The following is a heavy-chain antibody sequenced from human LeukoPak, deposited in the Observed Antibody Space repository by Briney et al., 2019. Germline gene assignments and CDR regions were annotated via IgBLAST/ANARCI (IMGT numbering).Heavy chain of an antibody. D-gene: IGHD3-22*01. J-gene: IGHJ4*02. V-gene: IGHV3-30*02. CDR1: GFTFNTYG. CDR3: ARSRHSYDSTGFPHY. CDR2: IHYDGNNK. Sequence: GGSLRLSCAASGFTFNTYGVHWVRQAPGKGLEWVTSIHYDGNNKYYADSVKGRFIISRDNAKNSLYLQMNSLRAEDTALYYCARSRHSYDSTGFPHYWGQGTLVTVSS.